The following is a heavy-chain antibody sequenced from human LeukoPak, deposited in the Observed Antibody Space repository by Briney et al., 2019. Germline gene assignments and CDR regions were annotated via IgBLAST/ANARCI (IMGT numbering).Heavy chain of an antibody. V-gene: IGHV4-59*01. CDR2: VYYSGTT. CDR1: GGXINSYY. Sequence: SETLSLTCAVSGGXINSYYCSWIRQPPGKGLEWIGYVYYSGTTSYNPSLKSRVTISVDTSKNQFSLRLTSVTAADTAVYYCARGGSAWEYWGQGTLVTVSS. D-gene: IGHD6-25*01. J-gene: IGHJ4*02. CDR3: ARGGSAWEY.